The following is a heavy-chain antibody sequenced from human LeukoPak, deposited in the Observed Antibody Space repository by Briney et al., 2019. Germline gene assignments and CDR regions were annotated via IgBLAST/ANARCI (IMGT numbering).Heavy chain of an antibody. V-gene: IGHV4-34*01. CDR3: ARGWSSSWYARIDY. D-gene: IGHD6-13*01. CDR1: GGSFSGYY. J-gene: IGHJ4*02. Sequence: SETLSLTCAVYGGSFSGYYWSWIRQPPGKGLEWIGEINHSGSTNYNPPLKSRVTISVDTSKNQFSLKLRSVTAADTAVYYCARGWSSSWYARIDYWGQGTLVTVSS. CDR2: INHSGST.